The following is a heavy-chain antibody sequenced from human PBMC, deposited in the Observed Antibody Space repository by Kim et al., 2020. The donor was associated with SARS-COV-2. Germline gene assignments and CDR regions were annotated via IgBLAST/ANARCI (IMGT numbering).Heavy chain of an antibody. Sequence: ASVKVSCKASGYTFTSYYMHWVRQAPGQGLEWMGIINPSGGSTSYAQKFQGRVTMTRDTSTSTVYMELSSLRSEDTAVYYCARSPDRVAAAGTGWFDPWGQGTLVTVSS. CDR1: GYTFTSYY. J-gene: IGHJ5*02. D-gene: IGHD6-13*01. V-gene: IGHV1-46*01. CDR2: INPSGGST. CDR3: ARSPDRVAAAGTGWFDP.